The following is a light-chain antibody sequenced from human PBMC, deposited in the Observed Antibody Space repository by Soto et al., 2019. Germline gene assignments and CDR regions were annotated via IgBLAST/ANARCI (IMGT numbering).Light chain of an antibody. CDR3: QHFLSYPLT. J-gene: IGKJ4*01. CDR1: QRISSW. CDR2: EAS. Sequence: GDRVTITCRASQRISSWLAWYQQKPGKAPKLLIYEASILQSVAPSRFSGSGSGTEFTLTISSLQPDDFATYYCQHFLSYPLTFGGGTKVDI. V-gene: IGKV1-5*03.